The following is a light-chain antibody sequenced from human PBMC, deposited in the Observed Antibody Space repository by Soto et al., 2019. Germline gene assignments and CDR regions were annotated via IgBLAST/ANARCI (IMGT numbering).Light chain of an antibody. CDR2: WAS. CDR1: QSVLYSSNNKNY. CDR3: QQYYSTIFT. J-gene: IGKJ3*01. V-gene: IGKV4-1*01. Sequence: DIVMTQSPDSLAVSLGERATINCKSSQSVLYSSNNKNYLAWYQQRPGQPPKLLIYWASTRESGVPDRFSGSWSGTDFTLTISSLQAEDVAVYYCQQYYSTIFTFGPGTKVDIK.